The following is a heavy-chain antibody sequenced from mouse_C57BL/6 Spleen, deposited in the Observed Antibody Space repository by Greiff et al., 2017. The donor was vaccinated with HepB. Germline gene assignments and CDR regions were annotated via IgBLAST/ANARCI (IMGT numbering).Heavy chain of an antibody. CDR3: ARIPDYYGSSYGWFAY. CDR2: INPNNGGT. D-gene: IGHD1-1*01. Sequence: VHVKQSGPELVKPGASVKMSCKASGYTFTDYNMHWVKQSHGKSLEWIGYINPNNGGTSYNQKFKGKATLTVNKSSSTAYMELRSLTSEDSAVYYCARIPDYYGSSYGWFAYWGQGTLVTVSA. V-gene: IGHV1-22*01. CDR1: GYTFTDYN. J-gene: IGHJ3*01.